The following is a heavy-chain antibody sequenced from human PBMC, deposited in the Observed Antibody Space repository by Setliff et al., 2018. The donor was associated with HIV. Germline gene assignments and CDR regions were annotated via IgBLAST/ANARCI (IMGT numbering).Heavy chain of an antibody. CDR2: INPNSGAT. J-gene: IGHJ5*02. V-gene: IGHV1-2*02. CDR3: AVASIVSTARWNH. Sequence: ASVKVSCKASGYSFSGYYLHWVRRAPGQGLEWMGWINPNSGATNYAQNFQGRVTMTRDTSISTAYMDLSSLTSDDTAVYYCAVASIVSTARWNHWGRGTLVTVSS. CDR1: GYSFSGYY. D-gene: IGHD1-26*01.